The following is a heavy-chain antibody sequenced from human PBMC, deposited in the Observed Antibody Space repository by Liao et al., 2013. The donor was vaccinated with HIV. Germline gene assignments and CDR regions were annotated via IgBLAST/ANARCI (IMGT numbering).Heavy chain of an antibody. Sequence: QLQLQESGSGLVKPSQTLSLTCTVSVGSISSGGYSWSWIRQPPGDGLEWIGSIYHSQSTYYNASFKSRVSISIDRAQNQVSLRLTSVTAADTAVYFCARARLWSSYFPTYYMDVWGKGTTVTVSS. CDR2: IYHSQST. CDR3: ARARLWSSYFPTYYMDV. J-gene: IGHJ6*03. D-gene: IGHD2/OR15-2a*01. V-gene: IGHV4-30-2*01. CDR1: VGSISSGGYS.